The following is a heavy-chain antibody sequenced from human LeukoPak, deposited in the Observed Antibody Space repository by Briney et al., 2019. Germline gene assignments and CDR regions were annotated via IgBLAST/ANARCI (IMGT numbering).Heavy chain of an antibody. CDR1: GGSFSGYY. V-gene: IGHV4-34*01. CDR2: INHSGST. Sequence: SETLSLTCAVYGGSFSGYYWSWIRQPPGKGLEWIGEINHSGSTNYNPSLKSRVTISVDTSKNQFSLKLSSVTAADTAVYYCARDLKGFDYWGQGTLVTVSS. CDR3: ARDLKGFDY. J-gene: IGHJ4*02.